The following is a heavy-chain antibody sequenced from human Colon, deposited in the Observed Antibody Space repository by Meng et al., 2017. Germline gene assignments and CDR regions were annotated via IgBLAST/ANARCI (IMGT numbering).Heavy chain of an antibody. D-gene: IGHD3-22*01. CDR3: ARDLSGYYSFVDY. J-gene: IGHJ4*02. Sequence: QGQVVQFGAGVKRPGASVKVSCKAFGYTFTGYYMQWVRQATGQGLEWMGRINPNNGGANYAQQFQGRVTMTTDTSISTAYMELSRLRSDDTAVYYCARDLSGYYSFVDYWGQGTLVTVSS. CDR2: INPNNGGA. V-gene: IGHV1-2*06. CDR1: GYTFTGYY.